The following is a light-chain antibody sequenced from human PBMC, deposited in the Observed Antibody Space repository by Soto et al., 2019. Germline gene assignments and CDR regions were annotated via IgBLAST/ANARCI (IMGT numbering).Light chain of an antibody. CDR2: AAS. J-gene: IGKJ2*01. CDR3: QQSFSSRYT. V-gene: IGKV1-39*01. Sequence: DIQMTQSPSSLSASVGDRVTITCRASQNIANYLNWYQEKPGKAPNLLIYAASSLQSGVPSRFSGSGYGTDFTLTVSSLQPQDFATYYCQQSFSSRYTFGQGTKLEI. CDR1: QNIANY.